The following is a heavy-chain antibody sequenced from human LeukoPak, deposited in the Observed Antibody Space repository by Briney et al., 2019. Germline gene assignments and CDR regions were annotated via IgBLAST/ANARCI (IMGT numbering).Heavy chain of an antibody. V-gene: IGHV3-30*02. CDR1: GFTFSSYS. J-gene: IGHJ4*02. Sequence: GSLRLSCVASGFTFSSYSMNWVRQAPGKGLEWVAFLRYDGINKYYADSVKGRFTISRDTSKSTLYLQMNSLRAEDTAVYYCATNYGSGSYYNFDYWGQGTLVTASS. CDR2: LRYDGINK. D-gene: IGHD3-10*01. CDR3: ATNYGSGSYYNFDY.